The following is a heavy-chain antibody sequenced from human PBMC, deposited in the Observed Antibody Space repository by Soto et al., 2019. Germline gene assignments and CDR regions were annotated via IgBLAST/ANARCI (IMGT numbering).Heavy chain of an antibody. CDR2: IWYDGSNK. Sequence: QVQLVESGGGVVQPGRSLRLSCAASGFTFSSYGMHWVRQAPGKGLEWVAVIWYDGSNKYYADSVKGRFTISRDNSKNTLYLQMNSLRAEDTAVYYCARDTAAGIAEYFQHWGQGTLVTVSS. CDR1: GFTFSSYG. CDR3: ARDTAAGIAEYFQH. D-gene: IGHD6-13*01. V-gene: IGHV3-33*01. J-gene: IGHJ1*01.